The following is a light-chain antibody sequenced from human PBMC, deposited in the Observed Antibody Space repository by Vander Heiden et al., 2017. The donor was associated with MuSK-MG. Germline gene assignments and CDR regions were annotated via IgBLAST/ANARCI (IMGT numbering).Light chain of an antibody. J-gene: IGLJ3*02. CDR2: SNS. CDR3: QAYDSSLSGVV. Sequence: QSVLTQPPPLSAAPGPWGTTASTGSSSTIGGGYDVNWYQQLPGTAPKLLIYSNSKRPSGVPDRFSGSKSGTSASLAITGLQAEDEADYYCQAYDSSLSGVVFGGGTKLTVL. V-gene: IGLV1-40*01. CDR1: SSTIGGGYD.